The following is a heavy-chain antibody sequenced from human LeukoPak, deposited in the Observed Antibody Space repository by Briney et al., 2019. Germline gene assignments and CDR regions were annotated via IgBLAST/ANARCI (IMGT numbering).Heavy chain of an antibody. J-gene: IGHJ4*02. CDR2: ISSSSSYI. Sequence: GGSLRLSCAASGFTFSSYSMNWVRQAPGKGLEWVSSISSSSSYIYYADSVKGRFTISRDNAKNSLYLQMNSLRAEDTAVYYCAREEDDFWSGYYPSFDYWGQGTLVTVSS. V-gene: IGHV3-21*01. CDR1: GFTFSSYS. CDR3: AREEDDFWSGYYPSFDY. D-gene: IGHD3-3*01.